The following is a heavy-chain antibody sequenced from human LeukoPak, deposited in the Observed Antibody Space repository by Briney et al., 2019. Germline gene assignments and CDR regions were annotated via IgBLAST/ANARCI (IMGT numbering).Heavy chain of an antibody. CDR3: ARVSAPYYDILHPLFDY. Sequence: ASVKVSCKASGYTFTTYSISWVRQAPGQGLEWMGWISTHNGYTDYGQKFQGRLTMTTDTSTSTAYMELRSLRSDDTAVYYCARVSAPYYDILHPLFDYWGQGTLVTVSS. D-gene: IGHD3-9*01. J-gene: IGHJ4*02. CDR2: ISTHNGYT. CDR1: GYTFTTYS. V-gene: IGHV1-18*01.